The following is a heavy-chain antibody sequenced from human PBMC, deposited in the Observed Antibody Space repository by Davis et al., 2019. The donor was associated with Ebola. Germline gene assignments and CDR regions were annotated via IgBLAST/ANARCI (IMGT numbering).Heavy chain of an antibody. CDR3: VKDFWSDDPGY. V-gene: IGHV1-18*01. D-gene: IGHD3-3*01. Sequence: ASVKVSCKASGGTFKTNTINWVRQAPGQGLEWMGWSSTSTGNTHYAQKFQGRVTMTTDTYTSTAYMELRSLRSDDTAMYYCVKDFWSDDPGYWGQGTLVTVSS. CDR1: GGTFKTNT. CDR2: SSTSTGNT. J-gene: IGHJ4*02.